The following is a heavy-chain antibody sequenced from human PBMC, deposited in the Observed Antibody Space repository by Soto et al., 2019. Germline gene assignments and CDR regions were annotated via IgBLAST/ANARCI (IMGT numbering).Heavy chain of an antibody. D-gene: IGHD6-19*01. CDR1: GGSISSYY. V-gene: IGHV4-59*08. J-gene: IGHJ2*01. CDR2: IYYSGST. Sequence: PSETLSLTCTVSGGSISSYYWSWIRQPPGKGLEWIGYIYYSGSTNYNPSLKSRVTISVDTSKNQFSLKLSSVTAADTAVYYCARLRERYSSGWYPYWYFDLWGRGTLVTVSS. CDR3: ARLRERYSSGWYPYWYFDL.